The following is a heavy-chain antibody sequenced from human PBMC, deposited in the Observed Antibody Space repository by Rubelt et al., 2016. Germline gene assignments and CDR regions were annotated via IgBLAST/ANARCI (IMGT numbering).Heavy chain of an antibody. CDR2: ISAYNGNT. Sequence: GLEWMGWISAYNGNTNYAQKLQGRVTMTTDTSTSTAYMELSSLRSEDTAVHYCARGPKRYSSNGMDVWGQGTTVTVSS. V-gene: IGHV1-18*01. CDR3: ARGPKRYSSNGMDV. D-gene: IGHD6-19*01. J-gene: IGHJ6*02.